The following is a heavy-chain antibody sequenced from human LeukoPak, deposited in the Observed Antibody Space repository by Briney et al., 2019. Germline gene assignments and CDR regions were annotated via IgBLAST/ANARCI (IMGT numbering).Heavy chain of an antibody. D-gene: IGHD3-10*01. J-gene: IGHJ3*02. CDR1: GYSFTTYY. CDR3: ARSGDEGGGAFDI. V-gene: IGHV1-2*02. CDR2: INPSGGST. Sequence: GASVKVSCKASGYSFTTYYIHWVRQAPGQGLEWMGKINPSGGSTNYAQKFQGRVTMTRDTSISTAYMGRSRLRSDDTAVYYCARSGDEGGGAFDIWGQGTMVTVSS.